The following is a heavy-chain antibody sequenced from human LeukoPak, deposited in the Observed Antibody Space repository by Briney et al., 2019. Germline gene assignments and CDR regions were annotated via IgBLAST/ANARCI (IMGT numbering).Heavy chain of an antibody. CDR3: ARVNDYGDYGY. J-gene: IGHJ4*02. CDR1: GFTFSSYS. CDR2: ISSSSSYI. D-gene: IGHD4-17*01. Sequence: GGSLRLSCAAPGFTFSSYSMNWVRQAPGKGLEWVSSISSSSSYIYYTDSVKGRFTISRDNAKNSLYLQMNSLRAEDTAVYYCARVNDYGDYGYWGQGTLVTVSS. V-gene: IGHV3-21*01.